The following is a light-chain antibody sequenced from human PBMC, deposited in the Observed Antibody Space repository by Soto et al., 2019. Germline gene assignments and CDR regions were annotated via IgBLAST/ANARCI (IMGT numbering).Light chain of an antibody. V-gene: IGKV2-30*01. CDR2: KVS. CDR3: MQGTHWHRT. CDR1: QSLVYSDGNTY. Sequence: DAVMTQSPLALPVTLGQPSSISCRSSQSLVYSDGNTYLNWFQQRPGQSPRRLIYKVSNRDSGVPERFSGSGSGTDFTLKISRVEAEDVGVYYCMQGTHWHRTLSQGTKVDIK. J-gene: IGKJ1*01.